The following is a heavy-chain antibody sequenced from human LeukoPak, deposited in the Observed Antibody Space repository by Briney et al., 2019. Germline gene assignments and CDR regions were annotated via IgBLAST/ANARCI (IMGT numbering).Heavy chain of an antibody. V-gene: IGHV3-11*06. CDR1: GFTFSDYY. J-gene: IGHJ4*02. CDR3: ARVGSTRFAPFDY. CDR2: ISSSSSYT. Sequence: TGGSLRLSCAASGFTFSDYYMSWIRQAPGKGLEWVSYISSSSSYTNYADSVKGRFTTSRDNAKNSLYLQMNSLRAEDTAVYYCARVGSTRFAPFDYWGQGTLVTVSS. D-gene: IGHD6-13*01.